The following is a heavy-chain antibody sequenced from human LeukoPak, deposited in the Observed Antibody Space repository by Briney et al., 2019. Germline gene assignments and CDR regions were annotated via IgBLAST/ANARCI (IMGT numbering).Heavy chain of an antibody. CDR1: GFTFSSYS. Sequence: GGSLRLTCAASGFTFSSYSMNWVRQAPGKGLEWFSSISSSSSYIYYADSVKGRFTISRDNAKNSLYLQMNSLRAEDTAVYYCSSTQDPYYYYYYMDVWGKGTTVTVS. J-gene: IGHJ6*03. D-gene: IGHD2-2*01. CDR3: SSTQDPYYYYYYMDV. V-gene: IGHV3-21*01. CDR2: ISSSSSYI.